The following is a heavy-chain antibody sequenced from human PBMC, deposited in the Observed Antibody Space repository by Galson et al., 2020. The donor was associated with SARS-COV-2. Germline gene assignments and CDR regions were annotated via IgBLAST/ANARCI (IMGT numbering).Heavy chain of an antibody. CDR1: GFTFDDYA. J-gene: IGHJ3*01. Sequence: GGSLRLSCAASGFTFDDYAMHWVRQAPGKGLEWVSGISWNSGTIGYADSVKGRFTISRDNAKNSLYLQMNSLRSEDTALYYCAKRRGRYQGAFDLWGQGTMVTVSS. D-gene: IGHD1-26*01. CDR2: ISWNSGTI. V-gene: IGHV3-9*01. CDR3: AKRRGRYQGAFDL.